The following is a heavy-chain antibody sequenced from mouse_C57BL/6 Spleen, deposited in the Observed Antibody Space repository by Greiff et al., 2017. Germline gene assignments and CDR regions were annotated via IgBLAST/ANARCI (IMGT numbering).Heavy chain of an antibody. D-gene: IGHD1-2*01. V-gene: IGHV1-9*01. CDR2: ILPGSGST. J-gene: IGHJ2*01. CDR3: ENGRNYFDY. CDR1: GYTFTGYW. Sequence: QVQLQQSGAELMKPGASVKLSCKATGYTFTGYWIEWVKQRPGHGLEWIGEILPGSGSTNYNEKFKGKATFTADTSSNTANMQLSSLTTWDSSIYYGENGRNYFDYWGQGTTLTVSA.